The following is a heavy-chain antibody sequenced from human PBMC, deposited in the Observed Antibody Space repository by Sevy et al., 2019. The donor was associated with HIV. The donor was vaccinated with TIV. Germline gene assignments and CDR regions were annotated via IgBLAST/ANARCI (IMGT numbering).Heavy chain of an antibody. J-gene: IGHJ4*02. CDR3: ARSRVITGTFDY. Sequence: SETLSLTCTVSGGSISGYYWSRIRQPPGKGLEWIGYISYSRSTNYNPSLKSRVTISVDTSKNEFSLKLSSVTAADTAVYYCARSRVITGTFDYWGQGTLVTVSS. CDR1: GGSISGYY. CDR2: ISYSRST. D-gene: IGHD1-20*01. V-gene: IGHV4-59*01.